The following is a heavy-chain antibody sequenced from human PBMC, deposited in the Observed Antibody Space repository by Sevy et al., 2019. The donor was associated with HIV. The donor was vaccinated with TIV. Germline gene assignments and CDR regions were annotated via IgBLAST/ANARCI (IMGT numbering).Heavy chain of an antibody. V-gene: IGHV3-7*01. CDR2: IKQDAGQK. CDR3: ARDDGNYYFHY. D-gene: IGHD1-7*01. J-gene: IGHJ4*02. CDR1: GFTFSKYW. Sequence: GGSLRLSCAATGFTFSKYWMGWVRQAPGKGLGGVANIKQDAGQKYYVDSVKGRFTISRDNAKNSLYLQMNSLRAEDTAVYFCARDDGNYYFHYWGQGTLVTVSS.